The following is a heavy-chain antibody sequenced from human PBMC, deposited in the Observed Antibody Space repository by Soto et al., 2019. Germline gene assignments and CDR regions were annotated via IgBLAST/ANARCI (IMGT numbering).Heavy chain of an antibody. V-gene: IGHV3-23*01. CDR2: ISGSGRNT. D-gene: IGHD1-1*01. Sequence: GGSLRLSCAASGFTFSNCGMSWVRQAPGKGLYWVAGISGSGRNTHYADSVKGRFTISRDNSKNTLFLQMNSLRADDTAIYYGAKDGLSNSPSAIDYWGQGTRVTVSS. CDR3: AKDGLSNSPSAIDY. CDR1: GFTFSNCG. J-gene: IGHJ4*02.